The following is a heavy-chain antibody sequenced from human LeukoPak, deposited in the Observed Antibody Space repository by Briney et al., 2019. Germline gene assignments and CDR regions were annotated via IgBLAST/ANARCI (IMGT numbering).Heavy chain of an antibody. D-gene: IGHD1-20*01. CDR2: VYDSGNI. CDR1: GGSIKNDGYS. Sequence: SQTLSLTCAVSGGSIKNDGYSWSWIRQSPVKGLDWLGYVYDSGNIYYNPSLQSRATISVEVSKNHFSLELRSVTAADTAVYYCARGPYNWNTVVGSGFDPWGQGTLVIVSS. J-gene: IGHJ5*02. V-gene: IGHV4-30-4*07. CDR3: ARGPYNWNTVVGSGFDP.